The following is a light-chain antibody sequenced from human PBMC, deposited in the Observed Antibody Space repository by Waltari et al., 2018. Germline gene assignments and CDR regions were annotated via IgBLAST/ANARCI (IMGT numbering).Light chain of an antibody. CDR1: QRISNF. V-gene: IGKV1-39*01. CDR2: AAS. J-gene: IGKJ2*01. CDR3: QQSYSSLYT. Sequence: DIQMTQSPSSLSASVGDRVTIPCRASQRISNFLNWYQQKPGKAPELLIYAASSLQSGVPSRFSASGSGTDFTLTISSLQPEDFATYFCQQSYSSLYTFGQGTKLEI.